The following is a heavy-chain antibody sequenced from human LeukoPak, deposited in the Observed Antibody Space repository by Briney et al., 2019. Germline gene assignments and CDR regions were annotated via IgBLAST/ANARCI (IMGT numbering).Heavy chain of an antibody. CDR3: AKSRATDFDY. CDR1: GFTFDDYA. J-gene: IGHJ4*02. D-gene: IGHD1-26*01. CDR2: ISGDST. Sequence: PGGSLRRSCAASGFTFDDYAMHWVRQAPGKGLEWVSLISGDSTYYADSVKGRFTISRDNSKNSLYLQMNSLRTEDTALYYCAKSRATDFDYWGQGTLVSVSS. V-gene: IGHV3-43*02.